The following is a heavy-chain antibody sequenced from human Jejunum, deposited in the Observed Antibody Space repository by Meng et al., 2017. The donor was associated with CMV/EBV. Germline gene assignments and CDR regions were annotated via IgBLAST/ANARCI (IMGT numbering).Heavy chain of an antibody. D-gene: IGHD2-15*01. V-gene: IGHV3-23*01. CDR3: VKGGWLDD. CDR1: GFPFSTSD. CDR2: ITGRDDSP. Sequence: SCVASGFPFSTSDMSWVRQAPGEGLEWVSVITGRDDSPYYADSVKGRFTISRDKSRNTLFLQMNSLRVEDTALYYCVKGGWLDDWGQGTLVTVSS. J-gene: IGHJ4*02.